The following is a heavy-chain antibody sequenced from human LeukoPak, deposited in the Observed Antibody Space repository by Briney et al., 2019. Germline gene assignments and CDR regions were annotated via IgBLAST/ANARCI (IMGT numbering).Heavy chain of an antibody. V-gene: IGHV6-1*01. CDR2: TYYRSRWYT. CDR1: GDSVSSNSAA. Sequence: SQTLSLTCAISGDSVSSNSAAWNWIRQTPSRGLEWLGRTYYRSRWYTDYGVAVKGRKTIKPDTSKNQLSLQVNSVTPEDTAVYFCAMSGSGSYSLWGQGTLVTVSS. CDR3: AMSGSGSYSL. J-gene: IGHJ4*02. D-gene: IGHD3-10*01.